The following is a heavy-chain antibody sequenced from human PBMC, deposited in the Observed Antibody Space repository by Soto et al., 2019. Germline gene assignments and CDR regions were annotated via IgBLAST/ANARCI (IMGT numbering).Heavy chain of an antibody. CDR1: GYSWTSYW. CDR3: ARHHGSPGSYFGLDV. V-gene: IGHV5-51*01. CDR2: IYPGDSDT. Sequence: ESVKISCKGSGYSWTSYWINWVGQIPGKGLEWMGIIYPGDSDTRYSPSFQGQVTISADKSIDTAYLQWRSLKASDTAVYYCARHHGSPGSYFGLDVWGQGTTVSVSS. J-gene: IGHJ6*02. D-gene: IGHD6-13*01.